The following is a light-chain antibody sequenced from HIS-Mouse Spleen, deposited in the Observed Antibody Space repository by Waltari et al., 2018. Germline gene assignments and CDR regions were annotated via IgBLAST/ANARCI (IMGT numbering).Light chain of an antibody. CDR3: QQYYSTPWT. J-gene: IGKJ1*01. CDR2: WAS. Sequence: DIVMTQSPDSLAVSLGERATINCKSSQSVLYSSNNKNYLAWYQQKTGQPPTLLIYWASTRESGVPARFSGSGSGTDFTLTISSLQAEDVAVYYCQQYYSTPWTFGQGTKVEIK. CDR1: QSVLYSSNNKNY. V-gene: IGKV4-1*01.